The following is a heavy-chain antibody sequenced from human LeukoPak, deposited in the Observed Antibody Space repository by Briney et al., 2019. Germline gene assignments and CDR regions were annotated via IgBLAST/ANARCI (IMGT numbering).Heavy chain of an antibody. D-gene: IGHD5-18*01. CDR1: GFTFDDYA. Sequence: GRSLSLSCAASGFTFDDYAMPWVRQAPGKGPEWVSGISWNSGSIGYADSVKGRFTISRDNAKNSLYLQMNSLRAEDTALYYCAKADGGYSYGYLFDYCGQGTLVTVSS. V-gene: IGHV3-9*01. J-gene: IGHJ4*02. CDR2: ISWNSGSI. CDR3: AKADGGYSYGYLFDY.